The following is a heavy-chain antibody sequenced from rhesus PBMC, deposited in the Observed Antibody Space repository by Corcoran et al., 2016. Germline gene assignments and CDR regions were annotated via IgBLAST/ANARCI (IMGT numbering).Heavy chain of an antibody. V-gene: IGHV4-99*01. CDR1: GYFISSGDY. D-gene: IGHD1-32*01. J-gene: IGHJ4*01. Sequence: QVQLQESGPGLVKPSETLSLTCDVSGYFISSGDYWGWIRLPPGRGLEYIGYISGSSGSTNYNPSLKSRVTISKDMSQNQFSLILNSVTAADTAVYYCARYGRMGGFDYWGQGLLVTVSS. CDR3: ARYGRMGGFDY. CDR2: ISGSSGST.